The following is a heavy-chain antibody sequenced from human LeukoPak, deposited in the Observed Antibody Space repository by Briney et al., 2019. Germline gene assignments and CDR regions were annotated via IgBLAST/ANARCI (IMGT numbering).Heavy chain of an antibody. CDR1: GFTFSNLW. D-gene: IGHD4-11*01. CDR3: VRDNSSWFDP. J-gene: IGHJ5*02. CDR2: IKQDGSEK. V-gene: IGHV3-7*03. Sequence: GGSLRLSCAVSGFTFSNLWMSWVRQAPGKGLEWVANIKQDGSEKYYVDSVKGRFTISRDNAKNSLYLQMNSLRAEDTAVYYCVRDNSSWFDPWGEGTLVTVSS.